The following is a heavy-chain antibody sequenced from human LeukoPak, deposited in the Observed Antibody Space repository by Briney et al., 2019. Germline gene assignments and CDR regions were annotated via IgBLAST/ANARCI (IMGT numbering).Heavy chain of an antibody. D-gene: IGHD4-17*01. Sequence: QTLSLTCAISGDSFSSNSATWNWIRQSPSRGLEWLGRTYYRSKWFNTYAISVKSRITINPDTSKNQFSLQLNSVTPEDTAVYFCARDYGETFDYWGQGTLVTVSS. CDR2: TYYRSKWFN. CDR3: ARDYGETFDY. J-gene: IGHJ4*02. CDR1: GDSFSSNSAT. V-gene: IGHV6-1*01.